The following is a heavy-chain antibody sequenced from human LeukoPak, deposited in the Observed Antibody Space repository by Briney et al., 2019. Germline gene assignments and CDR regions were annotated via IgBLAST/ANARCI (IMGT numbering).Heavy chain of an antibody. D-gene: IGHD3-10*01. V-gene: IGHV1-69*05. J-gene: IGHJ3*02. CDR1: GGTFSSYA. CDR3: ARAVGMRLGAFDI. Sequence: PGGSLRLSCAASGGTFSSYAISWVRQAPGQGLEWMGGIIPIFGTANYAQKFQGRVTITTDESTSTAYMELRSLRSDDTAVYYCARAVGMRLGAFDIWGQGTMVTVSS. CDR2: IIPIFGTA.